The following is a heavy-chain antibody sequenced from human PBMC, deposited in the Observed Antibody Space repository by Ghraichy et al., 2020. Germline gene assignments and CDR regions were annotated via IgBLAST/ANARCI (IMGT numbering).Heavy chain of an antibody. CDR2: IAFDGSNK. D-gene: IGHD2-21*01. J-gene: IGHJ4*02. CDR3: ANFVGSDPTGRFDN. V-gene: IGHV3-30*02. Sequence: GGSLRLSCEGSGLTFSCCGIHWVRQAPGKGLEWVALIAFDGSNKFYIDSVKGRFSISRDNSKNTLYLQMNSLRVEDTAIYYCANFVGSDPTGRFDNWGQGTRVTVSS. CDR1: GLTFSCCG.